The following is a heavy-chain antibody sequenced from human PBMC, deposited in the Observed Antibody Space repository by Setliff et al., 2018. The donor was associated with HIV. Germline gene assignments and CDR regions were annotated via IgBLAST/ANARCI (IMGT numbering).Heavy chain of an antibody. D-gene: IGHD3-10*01. Sequence: SETLSLTCTVSGDSIDRSNFFWTWIRQHPGKGLEWIGYIYYSGSATYNPSLKSQASISVDTSRNEFSLNLSSVTAADTAVYYCATIRLTMVRGIPNWFDPWGQGTLSPSPQ. CDR3: ATIRLTMVRGIPNWFDP. CDR2: IYYSGSA. CDR1: GDSIDRSNFF. J-gene: IGHJ5*02. V-gene: IGHV4-31*01.